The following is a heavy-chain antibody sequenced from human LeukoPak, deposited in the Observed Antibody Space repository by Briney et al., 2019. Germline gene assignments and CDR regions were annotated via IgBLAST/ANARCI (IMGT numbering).Heavy chain of an antibody. CDR1: GYSSTSYW. D-gene: IGHD2-2*01. J-gene: IGHJ4*02. CDR2: IYPGDSDT. Sequence: GESLKISCKGSGYSSTSYWIGWVRQMPGKGLEWMGIIYPGDSDTRYSPSFQGQVTISADKSISTAYLQWSSLKASDTAMYYCVFCTSCYSFDYWGQGTLVTVSS. CDR3: VFCTSCYSFDY. V-gene: IGHV5-51*01.